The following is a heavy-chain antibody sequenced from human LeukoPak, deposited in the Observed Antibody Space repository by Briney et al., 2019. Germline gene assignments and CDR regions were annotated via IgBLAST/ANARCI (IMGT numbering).Heavy chain of an antibody. CDR2: IIPIFGTT. Sequence: GSSVKVSCKASGGTFSSYAISWVRQAPGQGLEWMGGIIPIFGTTNYAQKFQGRVTITADKSTSTAYMELSSLRSEDTAVYYCARGRAETYYHDSSNYFHNAGFDYWGQGTLVTVSS. CDR1: GGTFSSYA. D-gene: IGHD3-22*01. J-gene: IGHJ4*02. V-gene: IGHV1-69*06. CDR3: ARGRAETYYHDSSNYFHNAGFDY.